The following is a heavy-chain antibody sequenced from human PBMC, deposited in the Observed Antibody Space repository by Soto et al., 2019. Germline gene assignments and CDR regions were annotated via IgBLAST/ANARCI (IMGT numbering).Heavy chain of an antibody. CDR3: ATRGPGAGVTFDP. CDR2: FDPEDGER. Sequence: ASVKVSCKVSGYTLTELSMHWVRQAPGKGLEWMGSFDPEDGERIYAQKFQGRVTMTEDTSTDTAYMELSSLGSEDTAMYYCATRGPGAGVTFDPWGQGTLVTVSS. V-gene: IGHV1-24*01. CDR1: GYTLTELS. J-gene: IGHJ5*02. D-gene: IGHD1-26*01.